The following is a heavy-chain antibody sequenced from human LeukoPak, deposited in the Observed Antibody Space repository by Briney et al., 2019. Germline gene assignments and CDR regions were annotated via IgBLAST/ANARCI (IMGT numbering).Heavy chain of an antibody. CDR1: GFTFSSDW. D-gene: IGHD2-2*03. V-gene: IGHV3-74*01. CDR2: INSDGSST. Sequence: PGGSLRLSCAASGFTFSSDWMHWVRQTPEKGLVWVSRINSDGSSTSYADSVKGRFTISRDNAKNTLYLEMNSLGAEDTAVYYCASGFWYFDLWGRGTLVTVSS. J-gene: IGHJ2*01. CDR3: ASGFWYFDL.